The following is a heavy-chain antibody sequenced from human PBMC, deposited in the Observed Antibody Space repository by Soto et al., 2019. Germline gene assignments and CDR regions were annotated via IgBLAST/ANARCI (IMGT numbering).Heavy chain of an antibody. CDR1: GFTVSSHY. CDR3: SRDDVYCSGGSCYGVPMEV. Sequence: EVQLVESGGDLVQPGGSLRLSCAASGFTVSSHYMNWVRQAPGKGLEWVSLIQSGGSTFYADSVKGRFTISRDNSKNTLFLQINSLRVEDTAMYYCSRDDVYCSGGSCYGVPMEVWGRGTTVTVSS. J-gene: IGHJ6*03. CDR2: IQSGGST. V-gene: IGHV3-66*01. D-gene: IGHD2-15*01.